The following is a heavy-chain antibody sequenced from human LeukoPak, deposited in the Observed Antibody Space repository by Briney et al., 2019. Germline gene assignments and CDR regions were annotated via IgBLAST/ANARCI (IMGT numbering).Heavy chain of an antibody. CDR3: ARDRGVTTFGYFDY. Sequence: PSETLSLTCAVYGGSFSGYYWSWIRQPPGKGLEWIGEINHSGSTNYNPSLKSRVTISVDTSKNQFSLKLSSETAADTAVYYCARDRGVTTFGYFDYWGQGTLVTVSS. V-gene: IGHV4-34*01. CDR2: INHSGST. J-gene: IGHJ4*02. D-gene: IGHD4-17*01. CDR1: GGSFSGYY.